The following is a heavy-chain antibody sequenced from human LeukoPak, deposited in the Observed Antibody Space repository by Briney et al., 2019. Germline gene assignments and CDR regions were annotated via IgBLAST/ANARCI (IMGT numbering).Heavy chain of an antibody. Sequence: SETLSLTCTVSGGSISSGDYYWSWIRQPPGKGLEWIGYIYYSGSTYYNPSLKSRVTISVDTSKNQFSLKLSSVTAADTAVYYCAREPIWGSYRYFGYWGQGTLVTVSS. D-gene: IGHD3-16*02. CDR1: GGSISSGDYY. CDR2: IYYSGST. V-gene: IGHV4-30-4*01. CDR3: AREPIWGSYRYFGY. J-gene: IGHJ4*02.